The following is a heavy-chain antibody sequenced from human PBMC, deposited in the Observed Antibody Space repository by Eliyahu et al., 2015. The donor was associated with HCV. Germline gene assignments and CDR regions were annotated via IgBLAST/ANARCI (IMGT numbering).Heavy chain of an antibody. CDR1: XFTFSDXS. J-gene: IGHJ4*02. CDR3: AKDKEMSTIKDY. V-gene: IGHV3-48*02. Sequence: EVQLVESGGGLVQPGGSLRLSCSASXFTFSDXSMSWVRQAPGXGLDWISYISGSGGTIYYADSVKGRFTISRDNAKNSLYLQMNSLRDEDTAVYYCAKDKEMSTIKDYWGQGTLVTVSS. CDR2: ISGSGGTI. D-gene: IGHD5-24*01.